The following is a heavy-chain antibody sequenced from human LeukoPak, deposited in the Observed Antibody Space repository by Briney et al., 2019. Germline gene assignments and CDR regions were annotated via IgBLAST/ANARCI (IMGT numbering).Heavy chain of an antibody. Sequence: GGSLRLSCAASGFTFSSYAMHWVRQAPGKGLEGWAVISYDGSNKYYADSVKGRFTISRDNSKNTLYLQMNSLRAEDTAVYYCARDGFVGYSYGFFFDYWGQGTLVTVSS. D-gene: IGHD5-18*01. CDR1: GFTFSSYA. CDR3: ARDGFVGYSYGFFFDY. CDR2: ISYDGSNK. J-gene: IGHJ4*02. V-gene: IGHV3-30*04.